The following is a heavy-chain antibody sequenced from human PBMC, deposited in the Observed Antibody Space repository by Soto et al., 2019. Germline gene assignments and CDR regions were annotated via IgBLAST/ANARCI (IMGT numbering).Heavy chain of an antibody. CDR3: ARLSGVDLLYYYYYYMDV. V-gene: IGHV4-59*08. J-gene: IGHJ6*03. Sequence: SETLSLTCTVSGGSISSYYWSWIRQPPGKGLEWIGYIYYSGSTNYNPSLKSRVTISVDTSKNQFSLKLSSVTAADTAVYYCARLSGVDLLYYYYYYMDVWGKGTTVTVPS. CDR1: GGSISSYY. D-gene: IGHD3-3*01. CDR2: IYYSGST.